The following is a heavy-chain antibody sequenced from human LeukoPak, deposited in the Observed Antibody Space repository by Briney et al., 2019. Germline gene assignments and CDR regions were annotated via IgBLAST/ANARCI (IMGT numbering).Heavy chain of an antibody. CDR2: IYYSGST. Sequence: SETLSLTCTVSGGSISSSSYYWGWIRQPPGKGLEWIGSIYYSGSTYYNPSLKSRVTISVDTSKNQFSLKLSSVTAADTAVYYCARTTYYYDSSSSRYYYMDVWGKGTTVTVSS. V-gene: IGHV4-39*07. J-gene: IGHJ6*03. D-gene: IGHD3-22*01. CDR3: ARTTYYYDSSSSRYYYMDV. CDR1: GGSISSSSYY.